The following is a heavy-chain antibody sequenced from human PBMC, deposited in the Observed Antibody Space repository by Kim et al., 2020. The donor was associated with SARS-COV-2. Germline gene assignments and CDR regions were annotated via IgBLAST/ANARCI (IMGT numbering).Heavy chain of an antibody. D-gene: IGHD5-18*01. J-gene: IGHJ4*02. Sequence: YNPSHKSRVTVSLHTSKNRLSLKLSSVTAADTAVYYCAREGYNYGGFDYWGQGTVVTVSS. CDR3: AREGYNYGGFDY. V-gene: IGHV4-30-2*04.